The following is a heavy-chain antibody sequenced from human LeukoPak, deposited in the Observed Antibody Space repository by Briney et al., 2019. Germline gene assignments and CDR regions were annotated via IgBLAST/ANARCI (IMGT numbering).Heavy chain of an antibody. J-gene: IGHJ4*02. D-gene: IGHD3-10*01. V-gene: IGHV3-30-3*01. CDR3: ARDMDPTMVRGVHYFDY. Sequence: GGSLRLSCAASGFTFSSYAMHWVRQAPGKGLEWVAVISYDGSNKYYADSVKGRFTISRDNSKNTLYLQMNSLRAEDTAVYYCARDMDPTMVRGVHYFDYWGQGTLVTVSS. CDR1: GFTFSSYA. CDR2: ISYDGSNK.